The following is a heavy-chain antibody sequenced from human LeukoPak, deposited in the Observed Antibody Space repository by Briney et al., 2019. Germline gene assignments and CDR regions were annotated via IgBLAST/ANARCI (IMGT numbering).Heavy chain of an antibody. J-gene: IGHJ5*02. Sequence: SVKVSCKASGGTFSSYATSWVRQAPGQGLEWMGGIIPIFGTANYAQKFQGRVTITTDESTSTAYMELSSLRSEDTAVYYCASSYYDSSGYSIWFDPWGQGTLVTVSS. CDR1: GGTFSSYA. V-gene: IGHV1-69*05. CDR3: ASSYYDSSGYSIWFDP. CDR2: IIPIFGTA. D-gene: IGHD3-22*01.